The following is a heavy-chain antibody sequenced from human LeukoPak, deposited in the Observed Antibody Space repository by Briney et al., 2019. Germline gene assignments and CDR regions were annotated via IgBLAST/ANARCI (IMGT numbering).Heavy chain of an antibody. D-gene: IGHD6-13*01. V-gene: IGHV1-18*04. J-gene: IGHJ3*02. CDR3: AREEGAPIAAANI. Sequence: GASVKVSCKASGYTFTDYYMHWVRQAPGQGLEWMGWISAYNGDTNYVQKLQGRVTMTTDTSTSTAYMELKSLRSDDTAVYYCAREEGAPIAAANIWGLGTKVTVSS. CDR2: ISAYNGDT. CDR1: GYTFTDYY.